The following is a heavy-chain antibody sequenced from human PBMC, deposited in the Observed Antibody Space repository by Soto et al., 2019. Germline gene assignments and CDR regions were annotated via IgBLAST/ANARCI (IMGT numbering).Heavy chain of an antibody. V-gene: IGHV3-30*18. D-gene: IGHD3-16*01. J-gene: IGHJ4*02. CDR2: ISYDGSNK. Sequence: QVQLVESGGGVVQPGRSLRLSCAASGFTFSSYGMHWVRQAPGKGLEWVAVISYDGSNKYYADSVKGRFTISRDNSKNTLYLQMNSLRAEDTAVYYCAKDRKGEWRGDFAALDYWVQGALVIVSS. CDR3: AKDRKGEWRGDFAALDY. CDR1: GFTFSSYG.